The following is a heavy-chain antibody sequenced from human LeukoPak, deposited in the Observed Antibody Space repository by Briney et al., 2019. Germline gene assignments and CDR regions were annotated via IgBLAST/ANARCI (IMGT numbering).Heavy chain of an antibody. CDR1: GYTFTGYY. V-gene: IGHV1-2*02. CDR3: ATATQFSVAVTGSAFDI. J-gene: IGHJ3*02. CDR2: INPDSGGI. Sequence: ASVKVSCKASGYTFTGYYMHWVRQAPGQGLEWMGWINPDSGGIQYAQNSQGRVTMTRDTSISTAYMELSGLRSDDAAVYYCATATQFSVAVTGSAFDIWGQGTMVTVSS. D-gene: IGHD6-19*01.